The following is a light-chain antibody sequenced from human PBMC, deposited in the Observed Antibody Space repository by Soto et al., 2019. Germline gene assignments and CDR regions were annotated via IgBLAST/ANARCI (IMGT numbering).Light chain of an antibody. CDR2: DAT. J-gene: IGKJ1*01. Sequence: IQMTQSPSTLSASVGDRVTITCRASHNIERWMAWYQQKRGRAPSLLIFDATTLHSGVPSRFSGGGSGTEFTLTINGLQPDDFATYYCKQFAKSSTFGQGTKVDNK. V-gene: IGKV1-5*01. CDR1: HNIERW. CDR3: KQFAKSST.